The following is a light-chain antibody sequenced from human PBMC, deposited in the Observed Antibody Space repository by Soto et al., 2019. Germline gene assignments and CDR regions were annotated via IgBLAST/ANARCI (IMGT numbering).Light chain of an antibody. CDR2: DAS. CDR3: QQRSNWPRFT. J-gene: IGKJ3*01. V-gene: IGKV3-11*01. Sequence: EIVLTQSPATLSLSPGERATLSCRASQSVSSYLAWYRQKPGQAPRLLIYDASNRATGIPARFSGSGSGTDFTLTISSLEPEDFAVYYCQQRSNWPRFTFGPGTKVEIK. CDR1: QSVSSY.